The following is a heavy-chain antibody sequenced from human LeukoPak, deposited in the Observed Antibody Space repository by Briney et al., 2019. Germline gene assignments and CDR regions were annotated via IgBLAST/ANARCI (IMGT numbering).Heavy chain of an antibody. D-gene: IGHD2-21*01. V-gene: IGHV3-23*01. Sequence: PGGSLRLSCVASGFTFSSYAMGWVRQAPGKGLEWVSVISGSGGSTYYADSVKGRFTISRDNAKNSLYLQMDSLRAEDTAVYYCARDSSPYCGSDCYFDAFDIWGQGTMVTVSS. J-gene: IGHJ3*02. CDR3: ARDSSPYCGSDCYFDAFDI. CDR2: ISGSGGST. CDR1: GFTFSSYA.